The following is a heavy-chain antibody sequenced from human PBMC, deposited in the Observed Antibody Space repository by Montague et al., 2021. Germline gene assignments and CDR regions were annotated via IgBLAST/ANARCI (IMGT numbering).Heavy chain of an antibody. D-gene: IGHD2-8*01. CDR1: GGSISSSNYH. CDR2: ITYTGNT. V-gene: IGHV4-39*01. J-gene: IGHJ5*02. CDR3: TRPGGYCTNDTCYFWFAP. Sequence: SETLSLTCIVSGGSISSSNYHWGWIRQPPGKGLEWIGSITYTGNTYYNPSLKSRVTISADTSKNQFSLKLSSVTAADTAVYYCTRPGGYCTNDTCYFWFAPWGQGILVTVSS.